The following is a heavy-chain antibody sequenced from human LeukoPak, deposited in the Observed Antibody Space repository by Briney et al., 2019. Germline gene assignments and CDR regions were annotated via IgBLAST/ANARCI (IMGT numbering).Heavy chain of an antibody. V-gene: IGHV3-30*18. CDR2: ISYDGSNK. J-gene: IGHJ4*02. CDR3: AKDPYFHDFGVVKPGYFDY. Sequence: PGRSLRLSCAASGFTFSSYGMHWVRQAPGKGLEWVAVISYDGSNKYYADSVKGRFTISRDNSKNTLYLQMNSLRAEDTAVYYCAKDPYFHDFGVVKPGYFDYWGQGTLVTVSS. CDR1: GFTFSSYG. D-gene: IGHD3-3*01.